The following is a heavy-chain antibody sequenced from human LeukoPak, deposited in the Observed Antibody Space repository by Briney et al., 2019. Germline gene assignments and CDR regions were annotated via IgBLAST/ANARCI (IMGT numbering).Heavy chain of an antibody. CDR2: ISGSGGST. J-gene: IGHJ4*02. CDR3: AKGIVVVPAAIPYFDY. Sequence: GGSLRLSCAASGFTFSSYAMSWVRQAPGKGLEWVSAISGSGGSTYYADSVKGRFTVSRDNSKNTLYLQMNSLRAEDTAVYYCAKGIVVVPAAIPYFDYWGQGTLVTVSS. D-gene: IGHD2-2*01. CDR1: GFTFSSYA. V-gene: IGHV3-23*01.